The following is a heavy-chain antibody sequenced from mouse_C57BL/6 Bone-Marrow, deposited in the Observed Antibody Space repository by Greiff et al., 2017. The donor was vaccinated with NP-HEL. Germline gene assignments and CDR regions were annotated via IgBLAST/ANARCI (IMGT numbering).Heavy chain of an antibody. CDR2: INPYNGGT. CDR1: GYTFTDYY. D-gene: IGHD2-5*01. J-gene: IGHJ4*01. Sequence: EVQLQQSGPVLVKPGASVKMSCKASGYTFTDYYMNWVKQSHGKSLEWIGVINPYNGGTSYNQKFKGKATLTVDKSSSTAYMELNSLTSEDSAVYYCARGPYYSNYERGMDYWGQGTSVTVSS. V-gene: IGHV1-19*01. CDR3: ARGPYYSNYERGMDY.